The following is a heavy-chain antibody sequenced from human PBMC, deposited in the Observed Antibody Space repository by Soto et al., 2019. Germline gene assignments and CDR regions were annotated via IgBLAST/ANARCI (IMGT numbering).Heavy chain of an antibody. V-gene: IGHV3-23*01. D-gene: IGHD3-16*02. J-gene: IGHJ4*02. CDR1: GFTFSSYA. Sequence: GGSLRLSCAASGFTFSSYAMSWVRQAPGKGLEWVSGVSGSGGTLYADSVKGRFTISRDNSKNTLYLQMNSLRAEDAAIYYCAKEKDYDYVWGSYRYTSDYWGQGTLVTVSS. CDR2: VSGSGGT. CDR3: AKEKDYDYVWGSYRYTSDY.